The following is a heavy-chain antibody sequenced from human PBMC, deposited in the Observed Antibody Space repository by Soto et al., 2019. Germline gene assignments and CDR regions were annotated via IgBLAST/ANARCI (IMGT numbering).Heavy chain of an antibody. CDR1: GFTFSNAW. CDR2: IKSKTDGGTT. D-gene: IGHD3-3*01. CDR3: TTDFWSGYYRMDGYFDY. V-gene: IGHV3-15*01. J-gene: IGHJ4*02. Sequence: GGSLRLSCAASGFTFSNAWMSWVRQAPGKGLEWVGRIKSKTDGGTTDYAAPVKGRFTISRDDSKNTLYLQMNSLKTEDTAVYYCTTDFWSGYYRMDGYFDYWGQGTLVTVSS.